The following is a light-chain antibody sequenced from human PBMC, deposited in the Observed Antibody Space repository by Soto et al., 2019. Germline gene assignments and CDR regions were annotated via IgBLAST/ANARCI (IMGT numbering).Light chain of an antibody. V-gene: IGLV2-18*02. CDR3: SSYTTSSTQV. Sequence: QSVLTQPPSVSGSPGQSVTISCTGTSSDVGSYNRVSWYQQPPGTAPKLMIYEVSNRPSGVPDRFSGSKSGNTASLTISGLQAEDEADYYCSSYTTSSTQVFGTGTKSPS. CDR1: SSDVGSYNR. CDR2: EVS. J-gene: IGLJ1*01.